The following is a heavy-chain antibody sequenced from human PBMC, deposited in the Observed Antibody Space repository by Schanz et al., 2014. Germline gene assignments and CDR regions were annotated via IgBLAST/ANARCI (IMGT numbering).Heavy chain of an antibody. D-gene: IGHD3-9*01. Sequence: QVQLVHSGAEVKKPGSSVKVSCKASGGTFSSSTLTWVRQAPGQGLEWMGRIIPILDKTNYAQKFQGRVTMTADKSTSTVYMEVSGLRSEDTALYYCAKVDRTRYYAMDVWGQGTTVTVSS. CDR3: AKVDRTRYYAMDV. CDR1: GGTFSSST. J-gene: IGHJ6*02. CDR2: IIPILDKT. V-gene: IGHV1-69*08.